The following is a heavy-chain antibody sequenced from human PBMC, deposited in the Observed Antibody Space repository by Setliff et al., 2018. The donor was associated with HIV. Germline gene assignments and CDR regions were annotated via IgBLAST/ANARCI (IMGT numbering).Heavy chain of an antibody. D-gene: IGHD2-21*01. J-gene: IGHJ4*02. Sequence: GGSLRLSCAASGFTFSSYEMNWVRQTPEKGLEWVSYISDSGSTKYYADSVRGRFTIFRDNIKDTLYLQMSSLRDEDTAVYYCSRGHYSTFGWGQGNLVTVSS. CDR1: GFTFSSYE. V-gene: IGHV3-48*03. CDR2: ISDSGSTK. CDR3: SRGHYSTFG.